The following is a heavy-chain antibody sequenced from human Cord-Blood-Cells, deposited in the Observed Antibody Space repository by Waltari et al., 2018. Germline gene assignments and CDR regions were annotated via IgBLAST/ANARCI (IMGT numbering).Heavy chain of an antibody. CDR3: ATRGGYFDWLDAFDI. V-gene: IGHV5-51*01. J-gene: IGHJ3*02. Sequence: EVQLVQSGAEVKRPGESLKISCKGSGYSFTSCWIGWVRQRPGKGLEWMGIIYPGDSDTRYTPAFQGQVTISADKSSSTAYLQWSSLKASDTAMYYCATRGGYFDWLDAFDIWGQGTKVTVSS. D-gene: IGHD3-9*01. CDR2: IYPGDSDT. CDR1: GYSFTSCW.